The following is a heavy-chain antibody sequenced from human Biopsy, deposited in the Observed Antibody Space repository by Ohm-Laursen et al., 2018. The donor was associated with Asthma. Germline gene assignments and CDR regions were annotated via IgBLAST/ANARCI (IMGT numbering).Heavy chain of an antibody. V-gene: IGHV3-30*18. Sequence: SLRLSCAASGFTFSTYGMHWVRQAPGKGLEWVAFIAWDGINSYYADSMKGRFTISRDNAKSTLYLQMNRLRTDDTAVYFCAKRRGYSDLTDFDHWGQGTLVTVSS. D-gene: IGHD3-3*01. CDR1: GFTFSTYG. CDR3: AKRRGYSDLTDFDH. J-gene: IGHJ4*02. CDR2: IAWDGINS.